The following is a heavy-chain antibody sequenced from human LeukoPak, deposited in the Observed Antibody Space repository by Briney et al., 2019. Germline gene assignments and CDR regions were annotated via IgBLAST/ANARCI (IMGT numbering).Heavy chain of an antibody. J-gene: IGHJ4*02. CDR1: GFTFSTFG. CDR2: VRYDGTNK. V-gene: IGHV3-30*02. Sequence: GGSLRLSCAAYGFAASGFTFSTFGMHWVRQAPGEILEWVAFVRYDGTNKYYADSVKDRFTISRDDSKNTLYLQMGSLRAEDMAVYYCARSSREASDFDYWGQGTLVTVSS. CDR3: ARSSREASDFDY.